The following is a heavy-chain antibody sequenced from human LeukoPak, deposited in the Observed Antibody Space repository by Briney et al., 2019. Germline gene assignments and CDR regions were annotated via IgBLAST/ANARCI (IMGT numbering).Heavy chain of an antibody. Sequence: SETLSLTCTVSGDSISNYYWSWIRQHPGKGLEWIGYIYYSGSTYYNPSLKSRVTISVDTSKNQFSLKLSSVTAADTAVYYCARANFIKYSSGWTFDYWGQGTLVTVSS. CDR1: GDSISNYY. J-gene: IGHJ4*02. CDR2: IYYSGST. D-gene: IGHD6-19*01. V-gene: IGHV4-31*03. CDR3: ARANFIKYSSGWTFDY.